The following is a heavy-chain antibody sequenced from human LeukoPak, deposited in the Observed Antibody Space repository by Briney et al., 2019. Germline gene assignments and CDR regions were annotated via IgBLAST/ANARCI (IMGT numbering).Heavy chain of an antibody. Sequence: SETLSLTCSVTGGSIRSLGYSWGWIRQPPGKGLEWIASMYYTGTTYYNPSLKSRVTMSVDTSKNQFSLHLTSVPAADTAVFYCARSVSAYAGRGWFDPWGQGTLVTVSS. CDR1: GGSIRSLGYS. V-gene: IGHV4-39*07. CDR2: MYYTGTT. J-gene: IGHJ5*02. D-gene: IGHD5-12*01. CDR3: ARSVSAYAGRGWFDP.